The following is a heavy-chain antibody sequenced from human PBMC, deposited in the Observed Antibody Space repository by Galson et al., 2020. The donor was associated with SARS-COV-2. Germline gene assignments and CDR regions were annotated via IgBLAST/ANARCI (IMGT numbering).Heavy chain of an antibody. CDR1: GGSISSGGYY. V-gene: IGHV4-31*03. J-gene: IGHJ6*02. CDR2: IYYSGST. D-gene: IGHD3-16*02. Sequence: SETLSLTCTVSGGSISSGGYYWSWIRQHPGKGLEWIGYIYYSGSTYYNPSLKSRVTISVDTSKNQFSLKLSSVTAADTAVYYCARKKVEESSPGVFYYYGMDVLGQGTTVTVSS. CDR3: ARKKVEESSPGVFYYYGMDV.